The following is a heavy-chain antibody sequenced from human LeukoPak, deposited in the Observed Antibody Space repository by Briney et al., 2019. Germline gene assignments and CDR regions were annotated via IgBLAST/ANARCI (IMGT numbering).Heavy chain of an antibody. J-gene: IGHJ4*02. CDR2: ISYDGSNK. Sequence: GRSLRLSCAASGFTFSSYGMHWVRQAPGKGLEWVAVISYDGSNKYYADSVKGRFTISRDNSKNTLYLQMNSLRAEDTAVYYCARDFRKRIAVAGTFDYWGQGTLVTVSS. CDR3: ARDFRKRIAVAGTFDY. D-gene: IGHD6-19*01. V-gene: IGHV3-30*03. CDR1: GFTFSSYG.